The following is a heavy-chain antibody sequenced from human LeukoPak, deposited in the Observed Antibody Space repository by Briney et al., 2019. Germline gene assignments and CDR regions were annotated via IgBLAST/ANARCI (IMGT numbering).Heavy chain of an antibody. CDR3: TQAVVVIRGHYFDS. J-gene: IGHJ4*02. V-gene: IGHV3-30*02. CDR1: GFIFSDYG. CDR2: IRYDGSNK. D-gene: IGHD3-22*01. Sequence: TGGSLRLSCTSSGFIFSDYGMHWVRQAPGKEPQWVAFIRYDGSNKYYADSVNGRFTISRDNSKNTLYLQMNSLRPEDTAVYYCTQAVVVIRGHYFDSWGLGTLVTVSS.